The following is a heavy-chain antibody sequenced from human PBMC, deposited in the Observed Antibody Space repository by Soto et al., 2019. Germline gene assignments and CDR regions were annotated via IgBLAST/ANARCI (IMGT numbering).Heavy chain of an antibody. Sequence: QVQLQESGPGLVKPSETLSLTCTVSGASDNSVSYYWSXIRQPPGKGLEWIGYIYYSGSTKYNPSLNCRVTISVDTSKXXXSXRLSSVTAXDXXXXXXXXXVGYSYGSPHYWGQGNLVTVAS. V-gene: IGHV4-61*01. CDR2: IYYSGST. CDR1: GASDNSVSYY. CDR3: XXXVGYSYGSPHY. J-gene: IGHJ4*02. D-gene: IGHD5-18*01.